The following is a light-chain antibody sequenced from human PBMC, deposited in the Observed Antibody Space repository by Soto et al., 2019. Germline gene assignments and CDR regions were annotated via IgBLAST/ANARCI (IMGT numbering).Light chain of an antibody. Sequence: IRMTQSPSSLSASTGDRVTITCRASQGISSYLAWYQQKPGKAPKLLIYAASKLQSGVPSRFSGSGFGTDFTLTITSLQAEDVATYYCQKYNGAPLTFGGGTKVDIK. J-gene: IGKJ4*01. CDR3: QKYNGAPLT. V-gene: IGKV1-27*01. CDR1: QGISSY. CDR2: AAS.